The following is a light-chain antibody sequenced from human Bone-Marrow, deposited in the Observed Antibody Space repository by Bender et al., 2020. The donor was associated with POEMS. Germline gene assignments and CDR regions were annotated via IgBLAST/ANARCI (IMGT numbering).Light chain of an antibody. CDR3: CSSAGSGAVA. J-gene: IGLJ3*02. V-gene: IGLV2-23*01. CDR2: EDT. CDR1: SSDVGNYYL. Sequence: QSALTQPASVSESPGQSITISCTGTSSDVGNYYLVSWYQHYPGKAPTLMIFEDTQRPSGVSDRFSGSRSGNTALLTISGLQSGDEADYYCSSAGSGAVAFGGGTKLTVL.